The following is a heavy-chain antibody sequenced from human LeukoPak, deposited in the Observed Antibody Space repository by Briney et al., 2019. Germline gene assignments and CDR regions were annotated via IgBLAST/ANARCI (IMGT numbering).Heavy chain of an antibody. CDR2: IYHSGST. V-gene: IGHV4-30-2*01. CDR1: GGSISSGGYS. Sequence: SETLSLTCAVSGGSISSGGYSWSWIRQPPGKGLEWNGYIYHSGSTYYNPSLKSRVTISVDRSKNQFSLKLSSVTAADTAVYYCARGAIPSRYDILTGYSGWFDPWGQGTLVTVSS. D-gene: IGHD3-9*01. J-gene: IGHJ5*02. CDR3: ARGAIPSRYDILTGYSGWFDP.